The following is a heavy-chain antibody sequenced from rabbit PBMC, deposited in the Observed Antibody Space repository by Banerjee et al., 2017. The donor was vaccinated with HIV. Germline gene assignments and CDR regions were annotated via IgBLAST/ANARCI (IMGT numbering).Heavy chain of an antibody. V-gene: IGHV1S40*01. CDR3: ARQPGSAGYYNL. CDR2: IDTGSGST. D-gene: IGHD1-1*01. Sequence: QSLEESGGDLVKPGGTLTLTCKASGIDFSSCYYMCWVRQAPGKGLEWIGCIDTGSGSTYYASWAKGRFTITKTSSTTVTLQMTSLTAADTATYFCARQPGSAGYYNLWGPGPLVTVS. J-gene: IGHJ4*01. CDR1: GIDFSSCYY.